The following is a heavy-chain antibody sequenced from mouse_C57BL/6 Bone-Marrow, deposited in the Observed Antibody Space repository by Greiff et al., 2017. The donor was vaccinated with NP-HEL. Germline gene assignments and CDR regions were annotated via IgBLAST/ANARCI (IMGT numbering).Heavy chain of an antibody. CDR1: GFTFSDYY. V-gene: IGHV5-16*01. CDR3: AREDSSGLFAY. CDR2: INYDGSST. J-gene: IGHJ3*01. D-gene: IGHD3-2*02. Sequence: DVHLVESEGGLVQPGSSMKLSCTASGFTFSDYYMAWVRQVPEKGLEWVANINYDGSSTYYLDSLKSRFIISRDNAKNILYLQMSSLKSEDTATDYCAREDSSGLFAYWGQGTLVTVSA.